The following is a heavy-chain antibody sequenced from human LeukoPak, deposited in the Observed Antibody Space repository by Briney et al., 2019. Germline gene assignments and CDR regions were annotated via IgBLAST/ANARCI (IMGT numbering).Heavy chain of an antibody. Sequence: GGSLRLSCAASGFTLSSYAMSWVRQAPGKGLEWVSAISGSGGSTYYADSVKGRFTISRDNSKNTLYLQMNSLRAEDTAVYYCATNYDILTGYWNPDYYFDYWGQGTLVTVSS. CDR1: GFTLSSYA. V-gene: IGHV3-23*01. CDR3: ATNYDILTGYWNPDYYFDY. D-gene: IGHD3-9*01. CDR2: ISGSGGST. J-gene: IGHJ4*02.